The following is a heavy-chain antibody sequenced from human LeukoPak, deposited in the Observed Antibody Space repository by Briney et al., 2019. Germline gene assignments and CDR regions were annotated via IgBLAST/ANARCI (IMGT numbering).Heavy chain of an antibody. V-gene: IGHV3-23*01. CDR1: GFTLSSYA. CDR3: AKRGYCSGGSCFRTFDV. D-gene: IGHD2-15*01. CDR2: IGTSAGST. Sequence: EGSLRLSCAASGFTLSSYAMSWVRQAPGEGLEWVSGIGTSAGSTYYADSVKGRFTISRDTSENTLYLQINSLRAEDTAVYYCAKRGYCSGGSCFRTFDVWGQGTMVTVSS. J-gene: IGHJ3*01.